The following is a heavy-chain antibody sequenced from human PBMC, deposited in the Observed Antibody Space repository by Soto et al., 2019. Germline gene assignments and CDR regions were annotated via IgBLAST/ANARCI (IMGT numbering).Heavy chain of an antibody. CDR2: TYYRSKWYN. Sequence: QVQLQQSGPGLVKPSQTLSVPCGISGDSVSSNSAAWNWLRQSPSRGLEWLGRTYYRSKWYNDYAVSVESRITINPDTSKNHLSLQVNFVTPEETAVYFCARGEQYSGRIFDYWGQGTLVTVSS. CDR3: ARGEQYSGRIFDY. CDR1: GDSVSSNSAA. J-gene: IGHJ4*02. V-gene: IGHV6-1*01. D-gene: IGHD1-26*01.